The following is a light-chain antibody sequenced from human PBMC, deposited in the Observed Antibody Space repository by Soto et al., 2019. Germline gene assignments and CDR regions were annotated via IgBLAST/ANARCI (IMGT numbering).Light chain of an antibody. CDR3: QQYNNWPQT. Sequence: EIVITQYPSTLSVSRGERATLSRRASQNILSNLAWYQQKPGQAPRLLIYGASTRATGIPARFSGSGSGTEFTLTISSLQSEDFAVYYCQQYNNWPQTFAQGTKVDIK. V-gene: IGKV3-15*01. CDR2: GAS. CDR1: QNILSN. J-gene: IGKJ1*01.